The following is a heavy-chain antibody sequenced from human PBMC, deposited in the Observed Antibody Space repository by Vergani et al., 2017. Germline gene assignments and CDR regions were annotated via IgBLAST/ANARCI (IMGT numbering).Heavy chain of an antibody. J-gene: IGHJ6*02. V-gene: IGHV4-39*01. CDR3: ARNRSIELAGRMHYYYAIDV. Sequence: QLQLQESGPGLVKPSETLSLTCAVSGVSIKSRSYYSGWIRQSPGKGLEWIGSIYDNGNTYYHPSLKSRVAISVDTSKNQVSLNLGSVTAADTAVYYCARNRSIELAGRMHYYYAIDVWGQGTTVTVSS. CDR2: IYDNGNT. CDR1: GVSIKSRSYY. D-gene: IGHD5-24*01.